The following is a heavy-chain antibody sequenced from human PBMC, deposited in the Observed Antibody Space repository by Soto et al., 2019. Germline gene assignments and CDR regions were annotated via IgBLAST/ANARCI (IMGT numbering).Heavy chain of an antibody. CDR3: ARGVTSSLN. D-gene: IGHD6-13*01. V-gene: IGHV4-59*01. J-gene: IGHJ4*02. CDR2: SYYSGSN. CDR1: GDSINNYY. Sequence: QVQLQESGPGLVKPSATLSLTCTVSGDSINNYYWSWIRQPPGKVLEWIGFSYYSGSNNYNPSLKSRVTRAIDTWTNQFSLQMISGTDADKAVYYCARGVTSSLNWGQGAMVTDSS.